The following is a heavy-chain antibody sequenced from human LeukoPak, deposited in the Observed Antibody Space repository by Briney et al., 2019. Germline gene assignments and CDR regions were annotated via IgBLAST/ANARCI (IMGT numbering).Heavy chain of an antibody. D-gene: IGHD1-26*01. CDR2: IIPIFGTA. Sequence: ASVKVSCKASGGTFSSYAISWVRQAPGQGLEWMGGIIPIFGTANYAQKLQGRVTMTTDTSTSTAYMELRSLRSDDTAACYCAREGGSYGYYYYMDVWGKGTTVTVSS. V-gene: IGHV1-69*05. J-gene: IGHJ6*03. CDR1: GGTFSSYA. CDR3: AREGGSYGYYYYMDV.